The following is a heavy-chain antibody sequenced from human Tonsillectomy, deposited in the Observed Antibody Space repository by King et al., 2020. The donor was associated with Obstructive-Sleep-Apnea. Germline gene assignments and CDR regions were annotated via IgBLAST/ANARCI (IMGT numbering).Heavy chain of an antibody. V-gene: IGHV3-30*18. CDR2: ISWNERDK. Sequence: VQLVQSGGGVVQPGTSLRLSCAASGFSFSTRDIHWVRQAPGKGLEWVALISWNERDKYYADSVKGRFTISRDNSKNPLYLEMNGLRAEGTAAYYCAKGEWSSRSIDYWGQGTLVTVSS. CDR3: AKGEWSSRSIDY. D-gene: IGHD6-13*01. CDR1: GFSFSTRD. J-gene: IGHJ4*02.